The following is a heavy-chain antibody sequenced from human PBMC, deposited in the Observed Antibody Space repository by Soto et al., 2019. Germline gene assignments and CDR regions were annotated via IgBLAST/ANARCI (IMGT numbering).Heavy chain of an antibody. V-gene: IGHV1-46*03. CDR1: GYTFTSYY. J-gene: IGHJ4*02. CDR2: INPSGGST. D-gene: IGHD6-19*01. CDR3: ARAASKPSSGWYYLDY. Sequence: ASVKVSCKASGYTFTSYYIHWVRQAPGQGLEWMGIINPSGGSTSYAQKFQGRVTMTRDTSTSTVYMELSSLRSEDTAVYYCARAASKPSSGWYYLDYWGQGTLVTVSS.